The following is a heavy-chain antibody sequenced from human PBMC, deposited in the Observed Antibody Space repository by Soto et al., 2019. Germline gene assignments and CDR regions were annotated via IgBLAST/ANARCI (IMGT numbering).Heavy chain of an antibody. CDR2: IIPIFGTA. J-gene: IGHJ6*02. CDR1: GGTFSSYA. CDR3: ARDRAVAGSGYYYYGMDV. Sequence: ASVKVSCKASGGTFSSYAISWVRQAPGQGLEWMGGIIPIFGTANYAQKFQGRVTITADESTSTAYMELSSLRSEDTAVYYCARDRAVAGSGYYYYGMDVWGQGTTVTVSS. V-gene: IGHV1-69*13. D-gene: IGHD6-19*01.